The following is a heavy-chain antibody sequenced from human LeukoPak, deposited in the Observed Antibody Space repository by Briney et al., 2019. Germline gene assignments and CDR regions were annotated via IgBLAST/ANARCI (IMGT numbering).Heavy chain of an antibody. CDR3: ARDSRLRPDSFDY. J-gene: IGHJ4*02. CDR2: ISAYNGNT. Sequence: ATWKGSWWTTGYTFTSYGIGGLRQATGQGLEWMGWISAYNGNTNYAQKLQGRVTMTTDTSTSTACMELRSLRSDDTAVYYCARDSRLRPDSFDYWGQGTLVTVSS. D-gene: IGHD4-17*01. CDR1: GYTFTSYG. V-gene: IGHV1-18*04.